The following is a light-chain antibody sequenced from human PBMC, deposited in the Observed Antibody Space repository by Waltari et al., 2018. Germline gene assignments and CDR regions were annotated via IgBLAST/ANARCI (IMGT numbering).Light chain of an antibody. Sequence: DVQMTQSSSALSVSVGDRDTNTCQASQAITKYFNWEQRKPGKAPKLLIYDASNLETGVPSRFSGTGSGTHFTFIISGLQSEDVATYYCQQYDKPPIAFGQGTRLDIK. CDR3: QQYDKPPIA. CDR2: DAS. J-gene: IGKJ5*01. CDR1: QAITKY. V-gene: IGKV1-33*01.